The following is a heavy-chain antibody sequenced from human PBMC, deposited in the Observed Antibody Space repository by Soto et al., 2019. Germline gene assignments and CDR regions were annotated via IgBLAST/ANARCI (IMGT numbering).Heavy chain of an antibody. D-gene: IGHD3-16*01. J-gene: IGHJ6*03. CDR1: GFTFSSYA. Sequence: GGSLRLSCAASGFTFSSYAMSWVRQAPGKGLEWVSAISGSGGSTYYADSVKGRFTISRDNSKNTLYLKMNSLSAEDTAVYYCAKEGDGQDDYYYYYMDVWGKGTTVTVSS. CDR2: ISGSGGST. V-gene: IGHV3-23*01. CDR3: AKEGDGQDDYYYYYMDV.